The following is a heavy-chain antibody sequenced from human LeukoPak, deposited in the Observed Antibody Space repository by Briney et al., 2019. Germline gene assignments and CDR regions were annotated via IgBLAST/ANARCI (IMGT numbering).Heavy chain of an antibody. CDR3: ARLWELHDGNAFDI. V-gene: IGHV3-21*01. D-gene: IGHD1-26*01. J-gene: IGHJ3*02. CDR2: ISSSSSYI. Sequence: GGSLRLSCAASGFTFSSYSMNWVRQAPGKGLEWVSSISSSSSYIYYADSVKGRFTISRDNAKNSLYLQMNSLRAEDTAVYYCARLWELHDGNAFDIWGQGTMVTVSS. CDR1: GFTFSSYS.